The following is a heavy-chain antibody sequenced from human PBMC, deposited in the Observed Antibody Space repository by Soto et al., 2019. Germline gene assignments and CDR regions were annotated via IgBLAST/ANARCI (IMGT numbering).Heavy chain of an antibody. D-gene: IGHD1-26*01. J-gene: IGHJ4*02. CDR2: ISWNSGTI. CDR3: ANSGSYPNYFDY. CDR1: GFTFDDYA. V-gene: IGHV3-9*01. Sequence: EVQLVESGGGLVQPGRSLRLSCAASGFTFDDYAMHWVRQAPGKGLEWVSGISWNSGTIGYADSVKGRFTISRDNAKNSLYLQMNSLRAEDTALYYCANSGSYPNYFDYWGQGTLVTVSS.